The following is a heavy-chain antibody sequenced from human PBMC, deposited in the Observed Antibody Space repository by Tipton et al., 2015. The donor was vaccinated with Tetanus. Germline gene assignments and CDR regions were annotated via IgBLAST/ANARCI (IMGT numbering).Heavy chain of an antibody. CDR3: ARDRGGNDGSYFDY. V-gene: IGHV3-30*03. Sequence: SLRLSCVASGYNFRNNGMHWVRQAPGKGLEWVAVISNDASHIHYADSVRGRFTMSRENNKNTVHLQMNSLRPDDTAVYYCARDRGGNDGSYFDYWGQGTLVTVSS. J-gene: IGHJ4*02. CDR1: GYNFRNNG. CDR2: ISNDASHI. D-gene: IGHD5-12*01.